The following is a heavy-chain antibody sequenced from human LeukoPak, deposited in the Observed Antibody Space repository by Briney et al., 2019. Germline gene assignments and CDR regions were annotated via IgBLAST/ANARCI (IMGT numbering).Heavy chain of an antibody. CDR1: GFTFSSYG. CDR2: IWYDGSNK. J-gene: IGHJ4*02. D-gene: IGHD6-6*01. CDR3: ARDKYIAAHHPVPSPFDY. V-gene: IGHV3-33*01. Sequence: GGSLRLPCAASGFTFSSYGMHWVRQAPGKGLEWVAVIWYDGSNKYYADSVKGRFTISRDNSKNTLYLQMNSLRAEDTAVYYCARDKYIAAHHPVPSPFDYWGQGTLGTVSS.